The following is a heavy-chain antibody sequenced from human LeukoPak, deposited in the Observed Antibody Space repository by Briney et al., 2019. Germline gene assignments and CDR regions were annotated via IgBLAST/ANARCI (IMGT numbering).Heavy chain of an antibody. V-gene: IGHV3-66*01. CDR3: ERLNFGDDY. J-gene: IGHJ4*02. Sequence: GGSLRLSCAASGFTVSSKYINWVRQAPGKGLEWVSLIYGSTSADYADSVKGRLTISRDTSMNSVYLQMNSLRAEDTAIYYCERLNFGDDYWGQGALVAVSS. D-gene: IGHD4-17*01. CDR2: IYGSTSA. CDR1: GFTVSSKY.